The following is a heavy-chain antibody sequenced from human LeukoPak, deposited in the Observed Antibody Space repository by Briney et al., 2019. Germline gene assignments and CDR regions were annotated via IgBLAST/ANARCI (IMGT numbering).Heavy chain of an antibody. CDR1: GFTFSSYA. V-gene: IGHV3-23*01. J-gene: IGHJ5*02. CDR2: ISGSGGST. Sequence: GGSLRLSCAASGFTFSSYAMTWVRQAPGKGLEWVSAISGSGGSTYYVDSVKGRFTISRDNSKNTLFLQMNSLRAEDAAIYYCAKANVVAAMADWFDPWGQGTLVTVSS. D-gene: IGHD2-15*01. CDR3: AKANVVAAMADWFDP.